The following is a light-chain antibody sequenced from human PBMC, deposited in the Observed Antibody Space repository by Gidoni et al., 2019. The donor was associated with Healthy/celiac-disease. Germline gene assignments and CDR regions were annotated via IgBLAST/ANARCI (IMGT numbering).Light chain of an antibody. Sequence: QSALTQPASVSVSPGQSITISCTGTSSDVGGYNYVSWYHQHPGKAPKLMIYDVSNRPSGVSNRFSGSKSGNTASLTISGLQAEDEADYYCSSYTSSSTLGYVFGTGTKVTVL. V-gene: IGLV2-14*01. CDR1: SSDVGGYNY. J-gene: IGLJ1*01. CDR2: DVS. CDR3: SSYTSSSTLGYV.